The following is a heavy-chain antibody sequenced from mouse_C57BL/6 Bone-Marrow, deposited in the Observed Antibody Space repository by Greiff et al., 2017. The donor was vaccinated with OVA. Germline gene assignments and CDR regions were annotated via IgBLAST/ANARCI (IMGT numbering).Heavy chain of an antibody. CDR2: ISSGGSYT. V-gene: IGHV5-6*02. D-gene: IGHD2-1*01. CDR3: ASNYVDYYAMDY. Sequence: EVMLVESGGDLVKPGGSLKLSCAASGFTFSSYGMSWVRQTPDKRLEWVATISSGGSYTYYPDSVKGRFTISRDNAKNTLYLQMSSLKSEDTAMYYCASNYVDYYAMDYWGQGTSVTVSS. J-gene: IGHJ4*01. CDR1: GFTFSSYG.